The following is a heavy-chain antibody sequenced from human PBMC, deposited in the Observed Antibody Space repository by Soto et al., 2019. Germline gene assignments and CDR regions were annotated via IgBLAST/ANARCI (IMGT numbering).Heavy chain of an antibody. J-gene: IGHJ1*01. CDR2: INHSGST. CDR1: GGSFSGYY. V-gene: IGHV4-34*01. CDR3: AREGPPIRAHNPPEYFQH. Sequence: SETLSLTCAVYGGSFSGYYWSWIRQPPGKGLEWIGEINHSGSTNYNPSLKSRVTLSLDTSKNQFSLNLNSVTAADTAVYYCAREGPPIRAHNPPEYFQHWGQGTPVTVSS.